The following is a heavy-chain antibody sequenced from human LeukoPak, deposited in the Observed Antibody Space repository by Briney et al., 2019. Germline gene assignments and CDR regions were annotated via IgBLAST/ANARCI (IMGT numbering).Heavy chain of an antibody. CDR2: IIPMFGTA. Sequence: GASVKVSCKSSGDNFNNYEINWVRQAPGQGLEWMGGIIPMFGTARFAQKFQGRVTMSTDTSTSTAYMELRSLRFDDTAIYYCAKDWHILTGRNCFDPWGQGTLVTVSS. D-gene: IGHD3-9*01. J-gene: IGHJ5*02. V-gene: IGHV1-69*05. CDR3: AKDWHILTGRNCFDP. CDR1: GDNFNNYE.